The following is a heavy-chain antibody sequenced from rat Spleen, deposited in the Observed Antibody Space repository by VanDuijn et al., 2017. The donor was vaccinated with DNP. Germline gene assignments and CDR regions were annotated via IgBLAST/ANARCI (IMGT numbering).Heavy chain of an antibody. CDR2: IIYYGSRT. Sequence: EVQLLESGGGLVQPGRSLKLSCAASGFTFSDYNMAWVRQAPKKGLVWVATIIYYGSRTYYRDSLKGRFTISRDNGKNTLYLQMDRLRAEDTATYDCATSTRAYWGQGTLFTVSS. CDR1: GFTFSDYN. V-gene: IGHV5S10*01. J-gene: IGHJ3*01. D-gene: IGHD1-2*01. CDR3: ATSTRAY.